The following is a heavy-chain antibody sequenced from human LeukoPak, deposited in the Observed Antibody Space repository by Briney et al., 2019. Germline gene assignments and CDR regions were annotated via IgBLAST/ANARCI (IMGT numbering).Heavy chain of an antibody. D-gene: IGHD3-10*01. CDR2: VFYTGST. CDR1: GASVSPYY. CDR3: ARDLGPSRGFDY. Sequence: SETLSLTCTVSGASVSPYYWSWIRQPPGKGLEWIGYVFYTGSTTYNPSLQSRLTISVDTSKSQFSLKLNSVTAADTAVYYCARDLGPSRGFDYWGRGTLVTVSS. V-gene: IGHV4-59*02. J-gene: IGHJ4*02.